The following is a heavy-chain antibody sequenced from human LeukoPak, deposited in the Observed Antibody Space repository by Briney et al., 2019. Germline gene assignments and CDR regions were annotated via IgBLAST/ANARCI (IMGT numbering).Heavy chain of an antibody. CDR2: INPNSGGI. V-gene: IGHV1-2*02. CDR3: ARALRRNSGYYVSDY. Sequence: ASVKVSCKASGYTFTGYYMHWVRQAPGQGLEWMGWINPNSGGINYAQKFQGRVTMARDTSISTAYMELSRLRSDDTAVYYCARALRRNSGYYVSDYWGQGTLVTVSS. D-gene: IGHD3-22*01. CDR1: GYTFTGYY. J-gene: IGHJ4*02.